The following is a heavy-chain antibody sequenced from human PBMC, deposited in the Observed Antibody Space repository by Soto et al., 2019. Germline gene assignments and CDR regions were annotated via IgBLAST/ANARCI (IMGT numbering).Heavy chain of an antibody. J-gene: IGHJ4*02. CDR2: ISGSGGNT. CDR1: GFTFSNYA. V-gene: IGHV3-23*01. Sequence: GESLKISCAASGFTFSNYAMSWVRQAPGKGLEWVSTISGSGGNTFYADSVKGRFTISRDNSKNTLFLQMNSLRVEDTAVYYCAKKYYDIVTGYQTFDYWGQGTLVTVSS. CDR3: AKKYYDIVTGYQTFDY. D-gene: IGHD3-9*01.